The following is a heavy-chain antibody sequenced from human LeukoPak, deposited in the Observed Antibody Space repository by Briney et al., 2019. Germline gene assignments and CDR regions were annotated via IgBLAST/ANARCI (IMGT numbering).Heavy chain of an antibody. CDR2: ISGSGGST. CDR1: GFTFSSYA. D-gene: IGHD3-3*01. J-gene: IGHJ6*02. CDR3: AKGGVVIIQDYYYYYGMDV. Sequence: GGSLRLSCAASGFTFSSYAMSWVRQAPGKGLEWVSAISGSGGSTYYADSVKGRFTISRDNSKNTLYLQMNSLRAEDTAVYYCAKGGVVIIQDYYYYYGMDVWGQGTTVTVSS. V-gene: IGHV3-23*01.